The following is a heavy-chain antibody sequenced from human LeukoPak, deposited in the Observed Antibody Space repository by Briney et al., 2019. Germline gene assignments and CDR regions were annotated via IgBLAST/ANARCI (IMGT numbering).Heavy chain of an antibody. CDR3: ARLHDYGEEFDY. V-gene: IGHV1-69*05. CDR2: IIPIFGTA. Sequence: SVKVSCKASGGTFSSYAISWVRQAPGQGLEWMGGIIPIFGTAHYAQRFQGRVTITTDESTSTAYMELSSLRSEDTAVYYCARLHDYGEEFDYWGQGTLVTVSS. D-gene: IGHD4-17*01. J-gene: IGHJ4*02. CDR1: GGTFSSYA.